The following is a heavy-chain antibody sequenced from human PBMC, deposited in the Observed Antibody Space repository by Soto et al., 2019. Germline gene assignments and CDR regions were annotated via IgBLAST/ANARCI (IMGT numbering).Heavy chain of an antibody. CDR2: ISGSGGST. CDR3: AISRNPAGYYYGMDV. CDR1: GFTFSSYA. Sequence: PWGSLRLSCAASGFTFSSYAMSWVRQAPGKRLEWVSAISGSGGSTYYADSVKGRFTISRDNSKNTLYLQMNSLRAEDTAVYYCAISRNPAGYYYGMDVWGQGTTVTVSS. J-gene: IGHJ6*02. V-gene: IGHV3-23*01.